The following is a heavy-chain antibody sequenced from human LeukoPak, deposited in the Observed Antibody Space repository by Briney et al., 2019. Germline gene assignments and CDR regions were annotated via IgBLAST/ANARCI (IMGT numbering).Heavy chain of an antibody. J-gene: IGHJ4*02. CDR2: VSYDGNNK. D-gene: IGHD5-12*01. Sequence: GGSLRLSCAASGFTFSGYGTHWVRQAPGMGLEWVAVVSYDGNNKYYADSVKGRFTISRDNSKSTLYLQMNSLRPEDTAVYYCAKSVASDAYWGQGTLVTVSS. CDR1: GFTFSGYG. V-gene: IGHV3-30*18. CDR3: AKSVASDAY.